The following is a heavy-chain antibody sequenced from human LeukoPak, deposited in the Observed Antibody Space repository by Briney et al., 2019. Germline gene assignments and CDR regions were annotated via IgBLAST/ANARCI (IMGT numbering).Heavy chain of an antibody. V-gene: IGHV3-30-3*01. Sequence: GGSLRLSCAASGFTFSSYAMHWVRQAPGKGLEWVAVISYDGSNKYYADSVKGRFTIFRDNSKNTLYLQMNSLRAEDTAVYYCARDLIDSYYYDSSGYLDYWGQGTLVTVSS. D-gene: IGHD3-22*01. CDR3: ARDLIDSYYYDSSGYLDY. CDR1: GFTFSSYA. J-gene: IGHJ4*02. CDR2: ISYDGSNK.